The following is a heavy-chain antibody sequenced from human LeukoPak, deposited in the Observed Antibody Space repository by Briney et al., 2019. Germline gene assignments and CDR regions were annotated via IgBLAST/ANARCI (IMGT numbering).Heavy chain of an antibody. Sequence: GGSLRLSCAASGFTFSSYGMHWVRQAPGKGLEWVAVIWYDGSNKYYADSVKGRFTISRDNSKNTLYLQMNSLRAEDTAVYYYAKGVGATSNWGQGTLVTVSS. CDR1: GFTFSSYG. D-gene: IGHD1-26*01. J-gene: IGHJ4*02. CDR3: AKGVGATSN. V-gene: IGHV3-33*06. CDR2: IWYDGSNK.